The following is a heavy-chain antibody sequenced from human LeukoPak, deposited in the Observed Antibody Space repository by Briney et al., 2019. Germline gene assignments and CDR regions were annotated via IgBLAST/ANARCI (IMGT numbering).Heavy chain of an antibody. J-gene: IGHJ4*02. D-gene: IGHD3-22*01. V-gene: IGHV1-69*04. CDR1: GGTFSSYA. Sequence: AASVKVSCKASGGTFSSYAISWVRQAPGQGLEWMGRIIPILGIANYAQKFQGRVTITADKSTSTAYMELSSLRSEDTAVYYCARDASNYYDSSGYYDWDYWGQGTLVTVSS. CDR3: ARDASNYYDSSGYYDWDY. CDR2: IIPILGIA.